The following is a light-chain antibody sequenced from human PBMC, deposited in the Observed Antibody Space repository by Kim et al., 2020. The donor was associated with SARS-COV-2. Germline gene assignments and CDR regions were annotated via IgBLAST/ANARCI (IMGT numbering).Light chain of an antibody. CDR1: KLGNKY. Sequence: SVSPGQTASITCSGDKLGNKYACWYQQKTGQAPVLVIYQDSKRPSGIPERFSGSNSGNTATLTISGTQAMDEADYYCQAWDSSTVLFGGGTQLTVL. J-gene: IGLJ3*02. V-gene: IGLV3-1*01. CDR3: QAWDSSTVL. CDR2: QDS.